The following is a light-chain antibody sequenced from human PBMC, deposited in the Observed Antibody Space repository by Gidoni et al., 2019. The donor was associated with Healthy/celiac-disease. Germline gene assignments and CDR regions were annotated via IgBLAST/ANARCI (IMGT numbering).Light chain of an antibody. CDR1: QSISSY. V-gene: IGKV1-39*01. CDR3: QQSYSTPPT. J-gene: IGKJ5*01. Sequence: DIQMTQSPSSLSASVGDRVTITCRASQSISSYLNWYQHKPGKAPKLLIYAASSLQSGVPSRFSGSGSGTDFTLTISSLQPEDFAPYYCQQSYSTPPTFXQXTRLEIK. CDR2: AAS.